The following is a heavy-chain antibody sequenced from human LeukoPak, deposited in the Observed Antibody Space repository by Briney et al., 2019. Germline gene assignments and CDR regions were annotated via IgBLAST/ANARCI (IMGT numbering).Heavy chain of an antibody. CDR1: GGSFSGYY. V-gene: IGHV4-34*01. CDR2: INHSGST. Sequence: SETLSLTCAVYGGSFSGYYWSWIRQPPGKGLECIGEINHSGSTNHNPPPKNRVTISQDTPKNQFSLKLSSVTAADTAVYYCARTIGYCSSTSCSNYYYYYGMDVWGQGTTVTVSS. J-gene: IGHJ6*02. D-gene: IGHD2-2*01. CDR3: ARTIGYCSSTSCSNYYYYYGMDV.